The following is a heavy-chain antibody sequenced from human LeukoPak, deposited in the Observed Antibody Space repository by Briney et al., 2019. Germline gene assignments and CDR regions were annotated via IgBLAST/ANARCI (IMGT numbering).Heavy chain of an antibody. D-gene: IGHD6-13*01. Sequence: PGGSLRLSCTASGFTFSGYEMTWVRQAPGKGLEWMSYISVNGGAMHYADSVRGRFTTSRDDAKNSLYLHMNSLRVDDTAIYYCARKTERLGAVGRDRYFDLWGRGTLITVSS. CDR3: ARKTERLGAVGRDRYFDL. CDR2: ISVNGGAM. V-gene: IGHV3-48*03. J-gene: IGHJ2*01. CDR1: GFTFSGYE.